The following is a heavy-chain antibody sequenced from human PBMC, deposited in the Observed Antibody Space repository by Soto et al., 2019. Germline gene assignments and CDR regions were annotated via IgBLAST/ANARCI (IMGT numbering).Heavy chain of an antibody. Sequence: ETLSLTCAVYGGSFSGYYWSWIRQPPGKGLEWIGEINHSGTTNYNPSLKSRVTISLDTSRNQFSLKLSSVTAADTAVYYCARAKVVVTTFYYYYDLDVWGQGTTVTVSS. CDR3: ARAKVVVTTFYYYYDLDV. CDR2: INHSGTT. D-gene: IGHD2-21*02. CDR1: GGSFSGYY. J-gene: IGHJ6*02. V-gene: IGHV4-34*01.